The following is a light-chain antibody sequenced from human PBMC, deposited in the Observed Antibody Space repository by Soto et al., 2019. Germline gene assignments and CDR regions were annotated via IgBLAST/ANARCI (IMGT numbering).Light chain of an antibody. J-gene: IGKJ1*01. Sequence: EIVLTQSPGTLSLSPGERANLPCRASQSVSSSYLAWYQQKPCQAPRLLIYGASSRATGIPDRFSGSGSGTDFTLTISRLEPEDFAVYYCQQYGSSPTWTFGQGTKVDIK. CDR3: QQYGSSPTWT. CDR2: GAS. CDR1: QSVSSSY. V-gene: IGKV3-20*01.